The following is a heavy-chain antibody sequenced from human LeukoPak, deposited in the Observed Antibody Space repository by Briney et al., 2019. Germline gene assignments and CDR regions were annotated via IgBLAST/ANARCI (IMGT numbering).Heavy chain of an antibody. D-gene: IGHD3-22*01. V-gene: IGHV3-23*01. CDR3: ATTSYYLDSSGSYFAEYFQH. CDR1: GFTFSTYA. J-gene: IGHJ1*01. Sequence: GGSLRLSCAASGFTFSTYAMSWVRQAPGKGLEWVSSISGSGGSTYYADSVKGRFTISRDNSKYALYLQMNSLRAEDTAVYYCATTSYYLDSSGSYFAEYFQHWGQGSLVSVSS. CDR2: ISGSGGST.